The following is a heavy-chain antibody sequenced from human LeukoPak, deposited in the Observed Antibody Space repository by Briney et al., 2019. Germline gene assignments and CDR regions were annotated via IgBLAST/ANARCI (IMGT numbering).Heavy chain of an antibody. V-gene: IGHV1-2*02. CDR3: ARANFLYCSSSTCLFDY. Sequence: ASVKVSCKASGYTFTDYYMHWVRQAPGQGFEWMGWINPNDGDTNYAQKFKGRVTMTRDTSISTAHMEVSRLRSDGPAVYYCARANFLYCSSSTCLFDYWGQGTLVTVSS. D-gene: IGHD2-2*01. J-gene: IGHJ4*02. CDR2: INPNDGDT. CDR1: GYTFTDYY.